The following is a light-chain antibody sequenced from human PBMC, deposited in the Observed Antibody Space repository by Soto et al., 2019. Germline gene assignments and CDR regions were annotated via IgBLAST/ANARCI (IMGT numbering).Light chain of an antibody. CDR1: QSISSW. J-gene: IGKJ1*01. CDR3: QQYNDNWT. V-gene: IGKV1-5*03. CDR2: KAS. Sequence: DIQMTQSPSTLSASVGDRVTITCRASQSISSWLAWYQQKPGTAPKLLIYKASTLQSGVPSRFSGSGSGTEITRTISSLQPDDSATYYCQQYNDNWTFGQGTKVEIK.